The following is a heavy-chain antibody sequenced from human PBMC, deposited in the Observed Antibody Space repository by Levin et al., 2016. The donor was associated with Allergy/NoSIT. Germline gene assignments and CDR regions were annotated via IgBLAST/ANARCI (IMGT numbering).Heavy chain of an antibody. CDR3: ARDYYDSSGYRPNEDDAFDI. J-gene: IGHJ3*02. CDR2: ISAYNGNT. Sequence: ASVKVSCKASGYTFTSYGISWVRQAPGQGLEWMGWISAYNGNTNYAQKLQGRVTMTTDTSTSTAYMELRSLRSDDTAVYYCARDYYDSSGYRPNEDDAFDIWGQGTMVTVSS. D-gene: IGHD3-22*01. CDR1: GYTFTSYG. V-gene: IGHV1-18*01.